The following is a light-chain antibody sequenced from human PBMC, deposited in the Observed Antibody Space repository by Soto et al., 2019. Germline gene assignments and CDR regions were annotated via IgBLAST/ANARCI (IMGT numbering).Light chain of an antibody. CDR1: SSNIGNNY. V-gene: IGLV1-47*03. Sequence: QSVLTQPPSASGTPGRRVTFSCFGTSSNIGNNYVNWDQQFPGTAPKFLIYRNNHPPSGGPERFFVSKSGTSASLVIKGLWAEDEAEYYYSAWADSLSGVVFSEGTKVAVL. CDR2: RNN. CDR3: SAWADSLSGVV. J-gene: IGLJ2*01.